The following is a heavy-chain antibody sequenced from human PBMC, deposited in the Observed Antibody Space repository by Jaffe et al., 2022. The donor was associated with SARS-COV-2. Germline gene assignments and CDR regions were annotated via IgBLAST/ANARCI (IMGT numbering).Heavy chain of an antibody. D-gene: IGHD2-15*01. CDR2: ISYGE. Sequence: QVQLVESGGGAVQPGRSLRLSCEASGFTFNSHAMHWVRQAPGKGLEWVAVISYGENYADSVKGRFTISRDNSKNTLYLQMNSLKSGDTAVYYCARERRGTTLFHPYIDVWGKGTTVIVSS. J-gene: IGHJ6*03. V-gene: IGHV3-30*04. CDR3: ARERRGTTLFHPYIDV. CDR1: GFTFNSHA.